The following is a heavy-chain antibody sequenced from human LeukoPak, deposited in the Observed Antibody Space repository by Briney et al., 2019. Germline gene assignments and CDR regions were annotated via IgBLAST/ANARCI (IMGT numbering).Heavy chain of an antibody. CDR2: IYYSGST. CDR3: ARARSNYYYYYYGMDV. D-gene: IGHD4-11*01. CDR1: GGSISSYY. V-gene: IGHV4-59*01. J-gene: IGHJ6*02. Sequence: PSETLSLTCTVSGGSISSYYWSWIRQPPGKGLEWIGYIYYSGSTNYNPSLKSRVTISVDTSKNQFSLKLSSVTAADTAVYYCARARSNYYYYYYGMDVWGQGTTVTVSS.